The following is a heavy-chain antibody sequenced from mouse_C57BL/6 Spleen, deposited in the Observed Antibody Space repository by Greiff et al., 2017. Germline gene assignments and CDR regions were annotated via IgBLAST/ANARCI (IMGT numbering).Heavy chain of an antibody. D-gene: IGHD1-1*01. V-gene: IGHV1-26*01. CDR2: INPNNGGT. CDR1: GYTFTDYY. Sequence: EVQLQQSGPELVKPGASVKISCKASGYTFTDYYMNWVKQSHGKSLEWIGDINPNNGGTSYNQKFTGKATLTVDKSSSTAYMELRSLTSEDSAVYYCARDGSSYGGYFDYWGQGTTLTVSS. CDR3: ARDGSSYGGYFDY. J-gene: IGHJ2*01.